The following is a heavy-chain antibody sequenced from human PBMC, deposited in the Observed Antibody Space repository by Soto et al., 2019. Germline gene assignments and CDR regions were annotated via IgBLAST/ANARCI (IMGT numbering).Heavy chain of an antibody. CDR3: ARRHSSSWYGGWFDP. CDR1: GGSISSYY. J-gene: IGHJ5*02. V-gene: IGHV4-59*08. Sequence: QVQLQESGPGLVKPSETLSLTCTVSGGSISSYYWSWIRQPPGKGLEWIGYIHYSGSTNYNPSLKSRVTISVDTSKNQFSLKLSSVTAADTAVYYCARRHSSSWYGGWFDPWGQGTLVTVSS. CDR2: IHYSGST. D-gene: IGHD6-13*01.